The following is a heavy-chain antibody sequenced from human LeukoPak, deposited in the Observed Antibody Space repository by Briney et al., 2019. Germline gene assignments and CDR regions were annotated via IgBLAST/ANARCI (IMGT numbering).Heavy chain of an antibody. CDR1: GFTFSSYW. J-gene: IGHJ4*02. D-gene: IGHD3-16*02. CDR2: IKQDGSEK. Sequence: GGSLRLSCAASGFTFSSYWMTWVRQAPGKGLEWVANIKQDGSEKYYVDSVKGRFTISRDNSKNTLYLQMNSLRAEDTAVYYCAKEGGYGELSSYFDYWGQGTLVTVSS. CDR3: AKEGGYGELSSYFDY. V-gene: IGHV3-7*03.